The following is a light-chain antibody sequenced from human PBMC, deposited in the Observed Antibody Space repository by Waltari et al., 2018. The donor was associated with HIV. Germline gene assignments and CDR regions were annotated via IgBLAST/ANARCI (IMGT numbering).Light chain of an antibody. V-gene: IGLV2-23*02. Sequence: QSALTQPASVSGSPGQSLTISCTGTSSDVGSYNLVSWYQQHPGKAPKLTIYEFSTRPSGVSNRCSGSKSGNTASLTISGLQAEDEADYYCCSYAGSSTFVWVFGGGTKLTVL. CDR2: EFS. CDR3: CSYAGSSTFVWV. CDR1: SSDVGSYNL. J-gene: IGLJ3*02.